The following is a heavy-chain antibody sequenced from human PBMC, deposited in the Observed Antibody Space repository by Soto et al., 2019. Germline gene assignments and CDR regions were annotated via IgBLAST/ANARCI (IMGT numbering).Heavy chain of an antibody. CDR2: IYNSGST. V-gene: IGHV4-4*02. CDR3: ARHSGSYFRDY. D-gene: IGHD1-26*01. Sequence: QVQLQESGPGLVKPSGTLSLTCAVSGDSISSSNWWCWFRQPPGKGLVWIGEIYNSGSTNYNPSLKSRVIISVDKSKKQSSLNLNSVTVADTAVSYCARHSGSYFRDYWGQGTLVTVSS. CDR1: GDSISSSNW. J-gene: IGHJ4*02.